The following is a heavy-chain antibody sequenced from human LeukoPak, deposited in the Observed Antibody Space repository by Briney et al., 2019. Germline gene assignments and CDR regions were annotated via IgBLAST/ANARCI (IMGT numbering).Heavy chain of an antibody. D-gene: IGHD3-22*01. CDR2: IYYSGST. J-gene: IGHJ4*02. CDR3: ASSSGYYYFDY. Sequence: SQTLSLTCTVSGGSISSGGYYWSWIRQHPGKGLEWIGYIYYSGSTYYNPSLESRVTISVDTSKNQFSLKLSSVTAAETAVYYCASSSGYYYFDYWGQGTLVTVSS. CDR1: GGSISSGGYY. V-gene: IGHV4-31*03.